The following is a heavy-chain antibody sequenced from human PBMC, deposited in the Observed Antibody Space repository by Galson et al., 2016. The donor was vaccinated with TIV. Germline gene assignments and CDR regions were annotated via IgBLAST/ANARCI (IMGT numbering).Heavy chain of an antibody. D-gene: IGHD4-17*01. CDR3: ARGGWSGDPGDYHYYYMDV. Sequence: SVKVSCKASGGSFTSYAISWVRQAPGQGLEWMGAIVPMFGISTYAQKFQGRVTITADESTRTAYVELSSLRSQDTAVYYCARGGWSGDPGDYHYYYMDVWGKGTTVTVSS. V-gene: IGHV1-69*13. J-gene: IGHJ6*03. CDR1: GGSFTSYA. CDR2: IVPMFGIS.